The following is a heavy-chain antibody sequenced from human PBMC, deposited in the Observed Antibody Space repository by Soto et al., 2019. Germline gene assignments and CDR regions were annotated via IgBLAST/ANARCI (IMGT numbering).Heavy chain of an antibody. J-gene: IGHJ6*02. CDR3: TRHFSGYDYSYYYYYGMDV. CDR2: IRSKANSYAT. V-gene: IGHV3-73*01. Sequence: SLRLSCAASGFTFSGSAMHWVRQASGKGLEWVGRIRSKANSYATAYAASVKGRFTISRDDSKNTAYLQMNSLKTEDTAVYYCTRHFSGYDYSYYYYYGMDVWGQGTTVTVSS. CDR1: GFTFSGSA. D-gene: IGHD5-12*01.